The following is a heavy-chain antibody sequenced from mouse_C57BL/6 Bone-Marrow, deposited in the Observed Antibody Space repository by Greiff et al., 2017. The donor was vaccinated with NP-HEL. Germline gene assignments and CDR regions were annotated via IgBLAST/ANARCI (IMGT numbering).Heavy chain of an antibody. J-gene: IGHJ3*01. Sequence: EVMLVESRGGLVQPGESLKLSCESNEYEFPSHDMSWVRKTPEKRLELVAAINSDGGSTSYPDTMERRFIISRDNTKKTLYLQMSSLRSEDTALYYCARHVGDGGGFAYWGQGTLVTVSA. CDR3: ARHVGDGGGFAY. V-gene: IGHV5-2*03. CDR2: INSDGGST. CDR1: EYEFPSHD.